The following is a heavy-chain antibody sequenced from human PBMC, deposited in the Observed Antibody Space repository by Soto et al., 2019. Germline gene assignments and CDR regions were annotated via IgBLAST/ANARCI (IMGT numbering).Heavy chain of an antibody. V-gene: IGHV1-18*01. J-gene: IGHJ3*01. CDR3: ARDLRVGANTDALNL. D-gene: IGHD1-26*01. Sequence: QGLLVHSGAEVKKPGASVKFSGKAPGYAFTSHAISWVRKAPGQGLEGMGRINTYNGNINYARNVQDRLTLTTDTSTTTVYMELKSLTSDDTAVYYCARDLRVGANTDALNLWGQGTMVTVSS. CDR2: INTYNGNI. CDR1: GYAFTSHA.